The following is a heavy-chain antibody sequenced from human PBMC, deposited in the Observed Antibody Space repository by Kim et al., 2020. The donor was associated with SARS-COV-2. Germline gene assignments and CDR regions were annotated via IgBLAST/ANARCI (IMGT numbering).Heavy chain of an antibody. CDR3: ARVDSSGWYGAYYYGMDV. CDR1: GGSISSSNW. Sequence: SETLSLTCAVSGGSISSSNWWSWVRQPPGKGLEWIGEIYHSGSTNYNPSLKSRVTISVDKPKNQFSLKLSSVTAADTAVYYCARVDSSGWYGAYYYGMDVWGQGTTVTVSS. V-gene: IGHV4-4*02. D-gene: IGHD6-19*01. CDR2: IYHSGST. J-gene: IGHJ6*02.